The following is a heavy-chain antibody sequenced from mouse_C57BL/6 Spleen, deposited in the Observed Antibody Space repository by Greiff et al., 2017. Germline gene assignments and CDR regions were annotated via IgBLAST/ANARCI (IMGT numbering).Heavy chain of an antibody. Sequence: QVQLKQPGAELVKPGASVKLSFKASGYTFTSYWMHWVKQRPGQGLEWIGMIHPNSGSTNYNEKFKSKATLTVDKSSSTAYMQLSSLTSEDSAVYYCARGVSSGYREMDYWGQGTSVTVSS. CDR2: IHPNSGST. CDR1: GYTFTSYW. V-gene: IGHV1-64*01. J-gene: IGHJ4*01. CDR3: ARGVSSGYREMDY. D-gene: IGHD3-2*02.